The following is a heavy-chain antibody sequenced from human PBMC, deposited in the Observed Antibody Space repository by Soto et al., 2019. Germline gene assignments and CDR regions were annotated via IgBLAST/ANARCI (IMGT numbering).Heavy chain of an antibody. CDR1: GGSFSGYY. V-gene: IGHV4-34*01. CDR3: ARIRYQLPSSVVWFDP. Sequence: KSSETLSLTCEVYGGSFSGYYWSWIRQPPGKGLEWLGEINYTGGTNYNPSLKSRITISVDTSNNQFSLRLNSVTAADTAVYYCARIRYQLPSSVVWFDPWGQGALVTVSS. J-gene: IGHJ5*02. CDR2: INYTGGT. D-gene: IGHD2-2*01.